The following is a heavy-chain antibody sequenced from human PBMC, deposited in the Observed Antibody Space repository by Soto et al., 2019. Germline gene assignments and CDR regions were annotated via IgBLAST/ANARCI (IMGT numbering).Heavy chain of an antibody. V-gene: IGHV1-69*13. D-gene: IGHD3-3*01. CDR2: IIPIFGTA. Sequence: SVKVSCKASGGTFSSYAISWVRQAPGQGLEWMGGIIPIFGTANYAQKFQGRVTITADESTSTAYMELSSLRSEDTAVYYCARAPRITTDLIDFSGQGTLVTVSS. CDR3: ARAPRITTDLIDF. CDR1: GGTFSSYA. J-gene: IGHJ4*02.